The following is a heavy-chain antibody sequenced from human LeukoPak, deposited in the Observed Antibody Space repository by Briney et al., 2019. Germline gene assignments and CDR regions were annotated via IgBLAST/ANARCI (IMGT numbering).Heavy chain of an antibody. Sequence: PGGSLRLSCAASGFTFSSYSMNWVRQAPGKGLERVSYISSSSSTIYYADSVKGRFTISRDNAKNSLYLQMNSLRDENTAVYYCARDGGIAAAGGGNFDYWGQGTLVTVSS. V-gene: IGHV3-48*02. CDR3: ARDGGIAAAGGGNFDY. J-gene: IGHJ4*02. CDR1: GFTFSSYS. CDR2: ISSSSSTI. D-gene: IGHD6-13*01.